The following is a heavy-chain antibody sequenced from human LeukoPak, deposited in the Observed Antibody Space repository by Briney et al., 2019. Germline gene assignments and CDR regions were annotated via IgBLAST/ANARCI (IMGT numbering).Heavy chain of an antibody. D-gene: IGHD2-15*01. V-gene: IGHV3-21*01. CDR3: ARVSLGFRVVAATRGYYFDY. Sequence: TGGSLRLSCAASGFTFSSYSMNWVRQAPGKGLEWVSSISSSSSYIYYADSVKGRFTISRDNAKNSLYLQMNSLRAEDTAVYYCARVSLGFRVVAATRGYYFDYWGQGTLVTVSS. CDR2: ISSSSSYI. J-gene: IGHJ4*02. CDR1: GFTFSSYS.